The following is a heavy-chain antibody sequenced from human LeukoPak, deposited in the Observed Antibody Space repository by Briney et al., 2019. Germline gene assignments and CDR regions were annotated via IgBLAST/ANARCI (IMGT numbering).Heavy chain of an antibody. Sequence: GGSLRLSCAASGFTFDDYAMHWVRQAPGKGLEWVSLISWDGGSTYYADSVKGRFTISRDNSKNSLYLQMNSLRAEDSALYYCAKDIVPGYYYYMDVWGKGTTVTVSS. CDR1: GFTFDDYA. CDR3: AKDIVPGYYYYMDV. J-gene: IGHJ6*03. D-gene: IGHD2-2*01. CDR2: ISWDGGST. V-gene: IGHV3-43D*03.